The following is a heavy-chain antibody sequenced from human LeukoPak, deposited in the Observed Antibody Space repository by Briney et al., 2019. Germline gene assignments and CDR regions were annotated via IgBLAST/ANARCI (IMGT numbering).Heavy chain of an antibody. CDR2: INHSGST. Sequence: PSETLSLTCAVYGGSFSGYYWSWIRQPPGKGLERIGEINHSGSTNYNPSLKSRVTISVDTSKNQFSLKLSSMTAADTAVYYCARATYYYDSSGYWTLEFDFDIWGQGTMVTVSS. CDR1: GGSFSGYY. CDR3: ARATYYYDSSGYWTLEFDFDI. V-gene: IGHV4-34*01. J-gene: IGHJ3*02. D-gene: IGHD3-22*01.